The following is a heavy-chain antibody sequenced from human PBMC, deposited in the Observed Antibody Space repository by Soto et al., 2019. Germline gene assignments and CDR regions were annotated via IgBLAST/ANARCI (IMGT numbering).Heavy chain of an antibody. V-gene: IGHV3-15*07. CDR2: IKSKTDGGTT. J-gene: IGHJ6*02. Sequence: PGGSLRLSCAASGFTFSNAWMNWVRQAPGKGLEWVGRIKSKTDGGTTDYAAPVKGRFTISRDDSKNTLYLQMNSLKTEDIAVYYCTTAFLLFGELLSPTYYYYYGMDVWGQGTTVTVSS. CDR3: TTAFLLFGELLSPTYYYYYGMDV. D-gene: IGHD3-10*01. CDR1: GFTFSNAW.